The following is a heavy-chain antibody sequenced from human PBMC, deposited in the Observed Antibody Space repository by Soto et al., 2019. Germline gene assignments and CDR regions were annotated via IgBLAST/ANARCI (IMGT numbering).Heavy chain of an antibody. D-gene: IGHD2-2*01. CDR3: ASPREGRLYCSTGCSPSYYYGMDV. CDR2: IIPIFGTA. J-gene: IGHJ6*02. CDR1: GGTFSSYA. V-gene: IGHV1-69*06. Sequence: QVQLVQSGAEVKKPGSSVKVSCKASGGTFSSYAISWVRQAPGQGLEWMGGIIPIFGTANYAQKFQGRVTSTADKATRTAYMELMRLRSEETAVSHGASPREGRLYCSTGCSPSYYYGMDVWGQGTTVTVSS.